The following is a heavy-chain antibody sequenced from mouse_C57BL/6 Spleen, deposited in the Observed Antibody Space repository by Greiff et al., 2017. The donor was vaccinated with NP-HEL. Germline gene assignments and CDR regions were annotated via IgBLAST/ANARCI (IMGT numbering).Heavy chain of an antibody. D-gene: IGHD3-1*01. J-gene: IGHJ4*01. Sequence: QVTLKESGPGILQSSQSLSLTCSFSGFSLSTSGMGVSWIRQPSGKGLEWLAHIYWDDDKRYNPSLKSRLTISKDTSRNQVFLKITSVDTADTATYYCARRGYSSGYAMDYWGQGTSVTVSS. CDR2: IYWDDDK. CDR1: GFSLSTSGMG. CDR3: ARRGYSSGYAMDY. V-gene: IGHV8-12*01.